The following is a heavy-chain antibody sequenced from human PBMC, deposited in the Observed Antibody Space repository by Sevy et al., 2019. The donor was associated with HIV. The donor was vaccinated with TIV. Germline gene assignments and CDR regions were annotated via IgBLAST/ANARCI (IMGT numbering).Heavy chain of an antibody. D-gene: IGHD3-22*01. J-gene: IGHJ3*02. CDR3: ARGNYYDSTGYYPDTFDI. Sequence: GSLRLSCAASGFTFSNYWMSWVHQAPGKGLEWVANIKQDGSEKYYVDSVKGRFTISRDNAKNSLYLQMNSLRAEDTAVYYCARGNYYDSTGYYPDTFDIWGQGTMVTVSS. V-gene: IGHV3-7*01. CDR1: GFTFSNYW. CDR2: IKQDGSEK.